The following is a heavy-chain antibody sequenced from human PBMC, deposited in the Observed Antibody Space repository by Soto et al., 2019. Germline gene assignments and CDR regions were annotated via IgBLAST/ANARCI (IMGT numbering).Heavy chain of an antibody. CDR2: IYRDGRT. CDR3: VRLIYDRRLNYLYFDY. D-gene: IGHD3-22*01. Sequence: SETLSLTCDVSGVSISSGNWWSRVRQPPGKRLEWIGEIYRDGRTTYNPSLRGRATISVDTSKNWFSLRVTSATAADTAVYYCVRLIYDRRLNYLYFDYWGRGALVTVSS. J-gene: IGHJ4*02. CDR1: GVSISSGNW. V-gene: IGHV4-4*02.